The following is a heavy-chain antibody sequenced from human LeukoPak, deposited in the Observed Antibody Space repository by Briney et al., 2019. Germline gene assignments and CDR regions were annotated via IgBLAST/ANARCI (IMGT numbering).Heavy chain of an antibody. D-gene: IGHD2-2*01. J-gene: IGHJ6*04. CDR1: GGTFSSYA. V-gene: IGHV1-69*13. CDR3: AREPNIVVVPAAIRPHYGMDV. Sequence: GASVKVSCKASGGTFSSYAISWVRQAPGQGLEWMGGIIPIFGTANYAQKFQGRVTITADESTSTAYMELSSLRSEDTAVYYCAREPNIVVVPAAIRPHYGMDVGGKGTTVTVSS. CDR2: IIPIFGTA.